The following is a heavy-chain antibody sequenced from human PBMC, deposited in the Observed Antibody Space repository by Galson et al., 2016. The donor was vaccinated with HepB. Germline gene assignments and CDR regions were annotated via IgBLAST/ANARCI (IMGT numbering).Heavy chain of an antibody. CDR1: GGTFSSFA. V-gene: IGHV1-69*13. Sequence: SVKVSCKASGGTFSSFAVNWLRQAPGQGLEWMGGVIPISGTANYAQKFQGRVTIIADESTTTAYLELRSLTTEDTAIYYCAGEMHGSASFDDWGQGNLVTVSS. CDR3: AGEMHGSASFDD. J-gene: IGHJ4*02. CDR2: VIPISGTA. D-gene: IGHD6-19*01.